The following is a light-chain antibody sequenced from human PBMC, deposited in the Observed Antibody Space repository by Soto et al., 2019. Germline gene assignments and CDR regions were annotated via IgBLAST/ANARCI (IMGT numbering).Light chain of an antibody. CDR2: SNN. V-gene: IGLV1-44*01. J-gene: IGLJ1*01. Sequence: QSVLTQPPSASGTPGQRVTISCSGSSSNIGDYNVNWYQQLPGTAPKLLIYSNNQRASGVPDRISGSKSGTSASLAIRGLQPEDEADYYCLVWDDRLDAFVFGSGTKVTVL. CDR1: SSNIGDYN. CDR3: LVWDDRLDAFV.